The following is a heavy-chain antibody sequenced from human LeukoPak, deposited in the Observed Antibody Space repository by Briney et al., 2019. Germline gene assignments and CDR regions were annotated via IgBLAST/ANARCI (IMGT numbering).Heavy chain of an antibody. CDR2: INWNGGGT. D-gene: IGHD1-26*01. CDR3: AKHLRATNTYIFFGLDV. Sequence: GGSLRLSCAATGFTFKDYGMHWVRQPPGKGLEWVSGINWNGGGTGYADSVKGRFTISRDNAKNSLYLQMTSLRPEDTALYYCAKHLRATNTYIFFGLDVWGQGTTVTVSS. J-gene: IGHJ6*02. CDR1: GFTFKDYG. V-gene: IGHV3-9*01.